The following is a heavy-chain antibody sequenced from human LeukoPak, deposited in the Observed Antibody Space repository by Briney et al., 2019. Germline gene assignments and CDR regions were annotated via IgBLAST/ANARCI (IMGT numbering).Heavy chain of an antibody. CDR2: IGSSSSYI. V-gene: IGHV3-21*01. Sequence: GGSLRLSCAASGFTFSSYSMNWVRQAPGKGLEWVSSIGSSSSYIYYADSVKGRFTISRDNSKNTLYLQMNSLRAEDTAVYYCAKAEYSSSSGDYWGQGTLVTVSS. CDR1: GFTFSSYS. D-gene: IGHD6-6*01. CDR3: AKAEYSSSSGDY. J-gene: IGHJ4*02.